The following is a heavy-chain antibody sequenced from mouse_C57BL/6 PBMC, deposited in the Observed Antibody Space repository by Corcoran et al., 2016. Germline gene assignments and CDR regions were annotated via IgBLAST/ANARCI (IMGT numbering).Heavy chain of an antibody. CDR3: AREATREAMDY. J-gene: IGHJ4*01. V-gene: IGHV9-3*01. CDR2: INTYSGVP. D-gene: IGHD3-2*02. CDR1: GYTFTTYG. Sequence: QIQLVQSGPELKKPGETVKISCKASGYTFTTYGMSWVKQAPGKGLKWMGWINTYSGVPTYADDFKGRFAFSLETSASTAYLQINNLKNEDTATYFCAREATREAMDYWGQGTSVTVSS.